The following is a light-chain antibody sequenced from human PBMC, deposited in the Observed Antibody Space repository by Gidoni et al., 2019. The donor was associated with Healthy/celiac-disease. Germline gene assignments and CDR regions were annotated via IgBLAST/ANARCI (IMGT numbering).Light chain of an antibody. Sequence: DIQMTQSPSSLSASVGDRVTITCRASQSISSYLNLYQQKPGKAPKLLIYAASSLQSGVPSRFSGSGSGTDFTLTISSLQPEDFATYYCQQSYSTPHSTFGPGTKVDIK. CDR3: QQSYSTPHST. CDR2: AAS. V-gene: IGKV1-39*01. J-gene: IGKJ3*01. CDR1: QSISSY.